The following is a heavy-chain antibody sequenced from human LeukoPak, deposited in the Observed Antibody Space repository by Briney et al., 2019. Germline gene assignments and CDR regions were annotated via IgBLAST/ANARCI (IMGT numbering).Heavy chain of an antibody. V-gene: IGHV4-39*07. CDR2: IYYSGST. Sequence: KPSETLSLTCTVSGGSISSSSYYWGWIRQPPGKGLEWIGSIYYSGSTYYNPSLKSRVTISVDTSKNQFSLKLSSVTAADTAVYYCARSYCSGGSCYPFLDYFDYWGQGTLVTVSS. J-gene: IGHJ4*02. CDR3: ARSYCSGGSCYPFLDYFDY. CDR1: GGSISSSSYY. D-gene: IGHD2-15*01.